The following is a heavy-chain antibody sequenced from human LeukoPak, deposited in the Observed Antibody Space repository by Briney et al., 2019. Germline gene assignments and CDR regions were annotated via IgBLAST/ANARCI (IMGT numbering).Heavy chain of an antibody. CDR2: IYYSGST. D-gene: IGHD1-26*01. J-gene: IGHJ4*02. Sequence: PSETLSLTXTVSGGSISSYYWSWIRQPPRKGLEWIGYIYYSGSTNYNPSLKSRVTISVATSKNQSSLKLTFVTAADTAVYYCARSRVGATQDWGQGTLVTVSS. V-gene: IGHV4-59*01. CDR1: GGSISSYY. CDR3: ARSRVGATQD.